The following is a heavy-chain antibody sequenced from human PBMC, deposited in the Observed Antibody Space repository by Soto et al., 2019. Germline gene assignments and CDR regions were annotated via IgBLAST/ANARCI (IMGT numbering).Heavy chain of an antibody. D-gene: IGHD3-22*01. CDR1: GGSFSGYY. Sequence: SETLSLTCAVYGGSFSGYYWSWIRQPPGEGLEWIGEINHSGSTNYNPSLKSRVTISVDTSKNQFSLKLSSVTAADTAVYYCARGAPITMIVVVRTYYFDYWGQGTLVTVSS. J-gene: IGHJ4*02. CDR3: ARGAPITMIVVVRTYYFDY. V-gene: IGHV4-34*01. CDR2: INHSGST.